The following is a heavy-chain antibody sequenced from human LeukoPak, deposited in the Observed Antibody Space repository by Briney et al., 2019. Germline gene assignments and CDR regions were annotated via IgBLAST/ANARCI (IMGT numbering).Heavy chain of an antibody. CDR1: GGSFSGYY. J-gene: IGHJ6*03. CDR2: INHSGST. D-gene: IGHD6-19*01. V-gene: IGHV4-34*01. Sequence: PAETLSLTCAVYGGSFSGYYWSWIRQPPGKGLEWIGEINHSGSTNYNPSLKSRVTISVDTSKNQFSLKLSSVTAADTAVYYCASRPWAGAYCYYYYMDVWGKGTTVTVSS. CDR3: ASRPWAGAYCYYYYMDV.